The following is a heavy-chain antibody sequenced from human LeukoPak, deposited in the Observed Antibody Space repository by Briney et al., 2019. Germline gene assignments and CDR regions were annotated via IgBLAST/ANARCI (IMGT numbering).Heavy chain of an antibody. V-gene: IGHV3-73*01. CDR1: GFTFSGSA. J-gene: IGHJ6*03. CDR3: TRSCSSTSCHRQRYYYYYYYMDV. CDR2: IRSKANSYAT. Sequence: GGSLRLSCAASGFTFSGSAMHWVRRASGKWLEWVGRIRSKANSYATAYAASVKGRFTISRDDSKNTAYLQMNSLKTEDTAVYYCTRSCSSTSCHRQRYYYYYYYMDVWGKGTTVTVSS. D-gene: IGHD2-2*01.